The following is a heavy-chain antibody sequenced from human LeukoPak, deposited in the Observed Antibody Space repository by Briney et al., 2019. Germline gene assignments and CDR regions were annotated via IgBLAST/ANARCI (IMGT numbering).Heavy chain of an antibody. J-gene: IGHJ4*02. CDR2: IYYSGST. CDR3: AREGPTYSAFDY. CDR1: GGSISSHY. V-gene: IGHV4-59*11. D-gene: IGHD2-15*01. Sequence: PSETLSLTCTVSGGSISSHYWSWIRQPPGKGLEWIGYIYYSGSTNYNPSLKSRVTISVDTSKNQFSLKLSSVTAADTAVYYCAREGPTYSAFDYWGQGTLVTVFS.